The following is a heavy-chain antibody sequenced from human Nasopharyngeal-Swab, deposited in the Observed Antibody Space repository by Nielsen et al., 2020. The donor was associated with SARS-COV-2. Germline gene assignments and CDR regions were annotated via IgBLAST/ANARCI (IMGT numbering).Heavy chain of an antibody. CDR2: ISGSGGGT. D-gene: IGHD1-7*01. V-gene: IGHV3-23*01. J-gene: IGHJ4*02. CDR1: GFTFTTYA. Sequence: LTSAASGFTFTTYAMSWVRQAPGKGLEWVSGISGSGGGTYYADSVKGRFTISRDNSKNTLYLQMNSLRAEDTAVYYCARDLSITGTFFDYWGQGTLVPVSS. CDR3: ARDLSITGTFFDY.